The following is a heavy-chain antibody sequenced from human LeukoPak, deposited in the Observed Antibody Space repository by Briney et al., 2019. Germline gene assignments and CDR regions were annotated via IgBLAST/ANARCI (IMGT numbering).Heavy chain of an antibody. CDR1: GFTFSAYS. J-gene: IGHJ4*02. CDR3: AKDAPLVPAAMGDY. CDR2: ISTSSSHI. D-gene: IGHD2-2*01. V-gene: IGHV3-21*04. Sequence: PGGSLRLSCAATGFTFSAYSMNWVRQAPGKGLEWVSSISTSSSHIYYADSVKGRFTISRDNAKNSLYLQMNSLTAEDTAVYYCAKDAPLVPAAMGDYWGQGTLVTVSS.